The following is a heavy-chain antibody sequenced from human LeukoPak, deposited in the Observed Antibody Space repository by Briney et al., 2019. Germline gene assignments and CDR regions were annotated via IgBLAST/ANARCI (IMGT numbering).Heavy chain of an antibody. J-gene: IGHJ6*03. V-gene: IGHV4-31*03. D-gene: IGHD6-6*01. CDR1: GGSISSGGYY. CDR3: ATTTTGIAARPSWYYYYYMDV. CDR2: IYYSGST. Sequence: PSQTLSLTCTVSGGSISSGGYYWSWIRQHPGKGLEWIGYIYYSGSTYYNPSLKSRVTISVDTSKNQFSLKLSSVTAADTAVYYCATTTTGIAARPSWYYYYYMDVWGKGTTVTVSS.